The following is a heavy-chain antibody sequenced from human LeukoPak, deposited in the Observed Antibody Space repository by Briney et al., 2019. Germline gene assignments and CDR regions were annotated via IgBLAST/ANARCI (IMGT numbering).Heavy chain of an antibody. Sequence: KTSETLSLTCTVSGGSISSSSYYWGWIRQPPGKGLEWIGSIYYSGSTYYNPSLKSRVTISVDTSKNQFSLKLSSVTAADTAVYYCARQGYRGWLDYWGQGTLVTVSS. CDR2: IYYSGST. V-gene: IGHV4-39*01. CDR1: GGSISSSSYY. CDR3: ARQGYRGWLDY. J-gene: IGHJ4*02. D-gene: IGHD6-19*01.